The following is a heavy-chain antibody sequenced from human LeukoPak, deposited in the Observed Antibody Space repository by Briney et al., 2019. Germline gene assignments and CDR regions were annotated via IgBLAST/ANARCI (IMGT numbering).Heavy chain of an antibody. CDR2: INNSGGST. CDR3: AKGVTSGWRTFDY. Sequence: GGSLRLSCAASGFTVSSNYVSWVRQAPGKGMEWVSVINNSGGSTHYADSVKGRFTISRDNSKSTLYLQMNSLRAEDTAVYYCAKGVTSGWRTFDYWGQGTLVTVSS. D-gene: IGHD6-19*01. V-gene: IGHV3-53*01. J-gene: IGHJ4*02. CDR1: GFTVSSNY.